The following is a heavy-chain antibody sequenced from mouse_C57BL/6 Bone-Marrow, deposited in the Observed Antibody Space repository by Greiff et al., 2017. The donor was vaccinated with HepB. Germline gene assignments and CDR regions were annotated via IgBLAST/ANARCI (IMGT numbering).Heavy chain of an antibody. CDR2: INPYNGGT. J-gene: IGHJ2*01. V-gene: IGHV1-19*01. CDR3: ATTVVEDYFDY. D-gene: IGHD1-1*01. Sequence: EVHLVESGPVLVKPGASVKMSCKASGYTFTDYYMNWVKQSHGKSLEWIGVINPYNGGTSYNQKFKGKATLTVDKSSSTAYMELNSLTSEDSAVYYCATTVVEDYFDYWGQGTTLTVSS. CDR1: GYTFTDYY.